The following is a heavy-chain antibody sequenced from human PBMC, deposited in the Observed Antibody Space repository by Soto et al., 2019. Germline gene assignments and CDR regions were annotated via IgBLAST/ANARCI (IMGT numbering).Heavy chain of an antibody. J-gene: IGHJ6*03. CDR1: GYTFTSYG. CDR2: ISAYNGNT. Sequence: ASVKVSCKASGYTFTSYGISWVRQAPGQGLEWMGWISAYNGNTNYAQKLQGRVTMTTDTSTSTAYMELSSLRSEDTAVYYCARGVFRDDILTVYKSSSDYYYYYMDVWGKGTTVTVSS. CDR3: ARGVFRDDILTVYKSSSDYYYYYMDV. D-gene: IGHD3-9*01. V-gene: IGHV1-18*01.